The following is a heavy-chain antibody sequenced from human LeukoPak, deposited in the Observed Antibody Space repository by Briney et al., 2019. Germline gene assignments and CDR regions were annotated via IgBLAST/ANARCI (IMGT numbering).Heavy chain of an antibody. CDR2: IIPIFGTA. D-gene: IGHD2-2*01. CDR3: ARDQVPAARYCSSTSCYLAGWFDP. J-gene: IGHJ5*02. CDR1: GGTFSSYA. V-gene: IGHV1-69*13. Sequence: GASVKVSCTASGGTFSSYAISWVRQAPGQGLEWMGGIIPIFGTANYAQKFQGRVTITADESTSTAYMELSSLRSEDTAVYYCARDQVPAARYCSSTSCYLAGWFDPWGQGTLVTVSS.